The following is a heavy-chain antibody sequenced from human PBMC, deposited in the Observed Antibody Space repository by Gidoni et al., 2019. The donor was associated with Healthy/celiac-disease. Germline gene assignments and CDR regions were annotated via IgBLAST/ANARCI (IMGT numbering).Heavy chain of an antibody. CDR2: MSPHSGNT. CDR1: GYTFTSFD. Sequence: QVQLVQSGAEVKKPGASVKVSCKASGYTFTSFDINWVRQATGKGLEWMGWMSPHSGNTAYAQKFKGRVTMTRNTSISTAYMELSSLRSEDTAVYYCARVLRYGCGRNWFDPWGQGTLVTVSS. J-gene: IGHJ5*02. V-gene: IGHV1-8*01. CDR3: ARVLRYGCGRNWFDP. D-gene: IGHD2-15*01.